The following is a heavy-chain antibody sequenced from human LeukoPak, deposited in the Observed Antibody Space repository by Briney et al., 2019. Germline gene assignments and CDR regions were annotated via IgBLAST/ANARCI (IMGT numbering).Heavy chain of an antibody. CDR2: ISSSSSYI. V-gene: IGHV3-21*01. Sequence: GGSLRLSCAASGFTFSSYSMNWVRQAPGKGLEWVSSISSSSSYIYYADSVKGRFTISRDNAKNSLYLQMNSLRAEDTAVYYCARPQTSGYDAHYFDYWGQGTLVTVSS. CDR3: ARPQTSGYDAHYFDY. J-gene: IGHJ4*02. D-gene: IGHD5-12*01. CDR1: GFTFSSYS.